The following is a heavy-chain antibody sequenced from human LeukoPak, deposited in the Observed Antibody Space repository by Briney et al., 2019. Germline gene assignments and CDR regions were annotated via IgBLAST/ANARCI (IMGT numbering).Heavy chain of an antibody. CDR1: GYTFTSYY. J-gene: IGHJ4*02. CDR3: ARAPPGLGFDY. D-gene: IGHD1-14*01. V-gene: IGHV1-46*01. CDR2: ISPSGGST. Sequence: ASVKVSCKASGYTFTSYYIHWVRQAPGQGLEWMGIISPSGGSTTYAQKFQGRVTMASDTATGTVYMELSSLRSEDTAVYYCARAPPGLGFDYWGQGTLVTVSS.